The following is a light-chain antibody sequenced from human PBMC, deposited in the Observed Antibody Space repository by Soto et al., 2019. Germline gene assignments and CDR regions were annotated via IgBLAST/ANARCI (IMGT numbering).Light chain of an antibody. CDR1: YSVSISY. CDR3: QQYGYSFWT. V-gene: IGKV3-20*01. Sequence: VLTQSPGTVSFSQGERAPLSCRVNYSVSISYLAWYQQKPGQAPRLLIYSASSMATGIPDRFSGSESGTDYTLTISRVEPEDFAVYYCQQYGYSFWTFGQRTKVDNK. J-gene: IGKJ1*01. CDR2: SAS.